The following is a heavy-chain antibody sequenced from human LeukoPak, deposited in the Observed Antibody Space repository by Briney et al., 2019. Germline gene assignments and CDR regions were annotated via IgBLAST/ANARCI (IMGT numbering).Heavy chain of an antibody. CDR3: ATVRRDFWSGYAWFDP. V-gene: IGHV1-24*01. CDR2: FDPEDGET. J-gene: IGHJ5*02. Sequence: GASVKVSCKVSGYTLTELSMHWVRQAPGKGLEWMGGFDPEDGETIYAQKFQGRVTMTEDTSTDTAYMELSSPRSEDTAVYYCATVRRDFWSGYAWFDPWGQGTLVTVSS. CDR1: GYTLTELS. D-gene: IGHD3-3*01.